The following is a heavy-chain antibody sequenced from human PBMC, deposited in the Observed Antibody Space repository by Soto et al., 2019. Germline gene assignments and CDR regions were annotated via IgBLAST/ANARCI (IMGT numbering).Heavy chain of an antibody. D-gene: IGHD2-15*01. CDR3: ARDRCSGGSCRYDAFDI. CDR1: GFTFSDYY. J-gene: IGHJ3*02. V-gene: IGHV3-11*01. Sequence: PGGSLRLSCAASGFTFSDYYMSWIRQAPGKGLEWVSYISSSCSTIYYADSVKGRFTISRDNAKNSLYLQMNSLRAEDTVVYYCARDRCSGGSCRYDAFDIWGQGTMVTVSS. CDR2: ISSSCSTI.